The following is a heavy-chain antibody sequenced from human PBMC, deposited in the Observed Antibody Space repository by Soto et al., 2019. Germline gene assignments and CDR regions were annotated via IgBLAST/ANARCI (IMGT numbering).Heavy chain of an antibody. CDR2: IYYSGST. CDR1: GDSVSSGSYY. D-gene: IGHD2-15*01. Sequence: QVQLQESGPGLVKPSETLSLTCTVSGDSVSSGSYYWSWIRQPPGKGLEWIGYIYYSGSTKYNPSLKTRVTISVHTSKHQFSLKLSSVTAADTAVYYCARNTVATGYYGMDVWGQGTTVTVSS. J-gene: IGHJ6*02. V-gene: IGHV4-61*01. CDR3: ARNTVATGYYGMDV.